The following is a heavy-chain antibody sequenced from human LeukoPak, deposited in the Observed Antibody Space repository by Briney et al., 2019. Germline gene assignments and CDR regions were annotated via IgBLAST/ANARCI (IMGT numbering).Heavy chain of an antibody. J-gene: IGHJ3*02. D-gene: IGHD2-15*01. V-gene: IGHV4-38-2*01. CDR2: IYHSGST. CDR1: GYSISSGYY. CDR3: ASLKYCSGGSCYSGAFDI. Sequence: SETLSLTCAVSGYSISSGYYWGWIRQPPGKGLEWIGSIYHSGSTYYNPSLKSRVTISVDTSKNQFSLKLSPVTAADTAVYYCASLKYCSGGSCYSGAFDIWGQGTMVTVSS.